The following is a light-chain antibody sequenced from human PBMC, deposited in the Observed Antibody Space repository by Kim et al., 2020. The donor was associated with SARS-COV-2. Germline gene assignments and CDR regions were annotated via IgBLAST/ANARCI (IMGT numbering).Light chain of an antibody. J-gene: IGLJ2*01. V-gene: IGLV3-21*04. CDR1: NIGSKS. CDR2: YDS. CDR3: QVWDSSSDHSFVV. Sequence: GKTARITCGGNNIGSKSVHWYQQKPGQAPVLVIYYDSDRPSGIPERFSGSNSGNTATLTISRVEAGDEADYYCQVWDSSSDHSFVVFGGGTKLTVL.